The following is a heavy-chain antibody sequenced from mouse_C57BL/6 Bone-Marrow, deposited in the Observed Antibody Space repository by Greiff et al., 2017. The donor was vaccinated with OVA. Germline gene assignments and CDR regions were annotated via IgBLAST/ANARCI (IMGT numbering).Heavy chain of an antibody. Sequence: EVQLVESGGGLVQPKGSLKLSCAASGFTFNTYAMHWVRQAPGTGLEWVARIRSKSSNYATYYADSVKDRFTISRDDSQSMLYLQMNNLKTEDTAMYYCVIGGYYDYDDGMDYWGQGTSVTVSS. CDR2: IRSKSSNYAT. CDR3: VIGGYYDYDDGMDY. V-gene: IGHV10-3*01. D-gene: IGHD2-4*01. J-gene: IGHJ4*01. CDR1: GFTFNTYA.